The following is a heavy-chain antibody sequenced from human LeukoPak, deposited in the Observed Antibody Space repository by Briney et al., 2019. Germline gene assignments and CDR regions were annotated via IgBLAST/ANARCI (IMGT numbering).Heavy chain of an antibody. CDR3: AKHPFDY. CDR2: ISWNSGSI. V-gene: IGHV3-9*01. Sequence: PGRSLRLSCAASGFTFDDYAMHWVRHAPGEGLEWVSGISWNSGSIGYADSVKGRFTISRDNAKNSLYLQMNSLRAEDTALYYCAKHPFDYWGQGTLVTVSS. J-gene: IGHJ4*02. CDR1: GFTFDDYA.